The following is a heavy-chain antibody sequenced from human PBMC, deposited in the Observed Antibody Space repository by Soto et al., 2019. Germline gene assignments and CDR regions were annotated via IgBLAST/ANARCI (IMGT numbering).Heavy chain of an antibody. CDR2: IYYTGNA. J-gene: IGHJ4*02. CDR1: GDSISSRSYY. V-gene: IGHV4-39*01. Sequence: SETLSLTCTVSGDSISSRSYYWGWIRQPPGKGLEWIGSIYYTGNAYYNPSLKSRVAVSVDTSKNQFSLKVTSVTATDTAVYYCARHKDTSSRYLLPDFWGQGTLVTVSS. D-gene: IGHD6-13*01. CDR3: ARHKDTSSRYLLPDF.